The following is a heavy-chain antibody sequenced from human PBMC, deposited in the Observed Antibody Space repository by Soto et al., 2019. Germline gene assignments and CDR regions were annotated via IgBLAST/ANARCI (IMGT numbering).Heavy chain of an antibody. Sequence: SCKASGYTFTSYYMSWVRQAPGKVLEWVSAISGSGGSTYYADSVKGRFTISRDNSKNTLYLQMNSLRAEDTAVYYCARDYYGSGSYVFDYYMDVWGKGTTVTVSS. CDR2: ISGSGGST. CDR3: ARDYYGSGSYVFDYYMDV. CDR1: GYTFTSYY. J-gene: IGHJ6*03. V-gene: IGHV3-23*01. D-gene: IGHD3-10*01.